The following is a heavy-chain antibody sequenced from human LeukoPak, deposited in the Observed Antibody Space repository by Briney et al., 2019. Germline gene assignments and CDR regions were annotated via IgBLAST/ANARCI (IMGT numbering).Heavy chain of an antibody. CDR1: GLTVSSNY. V-gene: IGHV3-53*01. CDR2: IYSGGST. D-gene: IGHD1-26*01. CDR3: ARVSVFSGSYLDY. J-gene: IGHJ4*02. Sequence: PGGSLRLSCAASGLTVSSNYMSWVRQAPGKGLEWVSVIYSGGSTYYADSVKGRFTISRDNSKNTLYLQMNSLRAEDTAVYYCARVSVFSGSYLDYWGQGTLVTVSS.